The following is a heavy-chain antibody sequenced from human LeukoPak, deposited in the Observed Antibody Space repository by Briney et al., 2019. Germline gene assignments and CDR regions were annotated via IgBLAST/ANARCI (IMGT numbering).Heavy chain of an antibody. CDR2: INSDGSST. CDR1: GFTFSSYW. CDR3: ARKTDSGGQGDY. V-gene: IGHV3-74*01. D-gene: IGHD3-22*01. J-gene: IGHJ4*02. Sequence: GGSLRLSCAASGFTFSSYWMHWVRQAPGKGLVWVSRINSDGSSTNYADSVKGRFTISRDNAKNTLYLQMNSLRAEDTAVYYCARKTDSGGQGDYWGPGTLVTVSS.